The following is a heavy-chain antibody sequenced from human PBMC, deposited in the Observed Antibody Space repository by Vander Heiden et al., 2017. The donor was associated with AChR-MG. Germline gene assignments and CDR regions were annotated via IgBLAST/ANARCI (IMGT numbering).Heavy chain of an antibody. J-gene: IGHJ4*02. V-gene: IGHV3-21*02. CDR2: TSSSSSYI. D-gene: IGHD6-19*01. CDR3: ARQYSSGWLDY. CDR1: GFTFSSYS. Sequence: EMLPVVSRRGLLKPGGSLPLSCAASGFTFSSYSMNWVRQATGEGLEWVSATSSSSSYIYYAESVKGRSTMPRDNAKNSLYLQMNSQRAEDTAVYYCARQYSSGWLDYWGQGTLVTGSS.